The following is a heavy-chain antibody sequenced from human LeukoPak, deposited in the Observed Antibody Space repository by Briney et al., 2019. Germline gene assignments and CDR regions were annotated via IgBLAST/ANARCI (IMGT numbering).Heavy chain of an antibody. Sequence: GASVKVSCKASGYTFTSYGISWVRQAPGQGLEWMGWISAYNGNTNYAQKLQGRVTMTTDTSTSTAYMELRSLRSDDTAVYYCARDAEYYYDSSGYPIWGQGTTVTVSS. V-gene: IGHV1-18*01. CDR1: GYTFTSYG. CDR2: ISAYNGNT. CDR3: ARDAEYYYDSSGYPI. D-gene: IGHD3-22*01. J-gene: IGHJ3*02.